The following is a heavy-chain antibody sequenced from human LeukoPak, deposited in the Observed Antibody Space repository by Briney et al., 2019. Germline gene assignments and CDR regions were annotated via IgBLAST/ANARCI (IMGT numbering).Heavy chain of an antibody. J-gene: IGHJ4*02. CDR1: GFTFSSYG. D-gene: IGHD4-17*01. Sequence: PGGSLRLSCAASGFTFSSYGMHWVRQAPGKGLEWVAVISYDGSNKYYADSVKGRFTISRDNSKNTLYLQMNSLRAEDTAVYYCARSPYGDYGYFDYWGQGTLVTVSS. CDR3: ARSPYGDYGYFDY. CDR2: ISYDGSNK. V-gene: IGHV3-30*03.